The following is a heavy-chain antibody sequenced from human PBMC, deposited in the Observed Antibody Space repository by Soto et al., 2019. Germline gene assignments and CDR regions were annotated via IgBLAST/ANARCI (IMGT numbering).Heavy chain of an antibody. Sequence: GGSLRLSCAASGFTFSSYAMSWVRQAPGKGLEWVSAISAGAVATNYADSVKGRFTISRDNAKNILCLQMNSLRAEDTAVYYCAKARTSETAYDVFAFWGQGTVVTVSS. CDR2: ISAGAVAT. CDR1: GFTFSSYA. J-gene: IGHJ3*01. V-gene: IGHV3-23*01. D-gene: IGHD2-21*02. CDR3: AKARTSETAYDVFAF.